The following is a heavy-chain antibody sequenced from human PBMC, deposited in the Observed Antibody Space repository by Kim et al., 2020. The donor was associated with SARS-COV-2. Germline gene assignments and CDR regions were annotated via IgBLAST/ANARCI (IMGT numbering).Heavy chain of an antibody. CDR3: ARSGVWGSYRSDY. J-gene: IGHJ4*02. Sequence: NPSLKSRVTISVDTSKHQFSLKLSSVTAADTAVYYCARSGVWGSYRSDYWGQGTLVTVSS. V-gene: IGHV4-34*01. D-gene: IGHD3-16*02.